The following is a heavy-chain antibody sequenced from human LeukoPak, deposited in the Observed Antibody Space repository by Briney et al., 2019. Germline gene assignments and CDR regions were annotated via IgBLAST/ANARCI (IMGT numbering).Heavy chain of an antibody. V-gene: IGHV3-30-3*01. Sequence: PGRSLRLSCAASGFTFSSYAMHWVRQAPGKGLEWVAVISYDGSNKYYADSVKGRFTISRDNSKNTLYLQMNSLRAEGTAVYYCARDPYDSSGYYLVYFQHWGQGTLVTVSS. CDR1: GFTFSSYA. D-gene: IGHD3-22*01. CDR3: ARDPYDSSGYYLVYFQH. J-gene: IGHJ1*01. CDR2: ISYDGSNK.